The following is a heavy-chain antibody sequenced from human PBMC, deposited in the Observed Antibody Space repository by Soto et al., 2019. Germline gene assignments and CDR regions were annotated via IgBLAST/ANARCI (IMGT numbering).Heavy chain of an antibody. J-gene: IGHJ5*02. V-gene: IGHV4-39*01. CDR2: IYYSGIT. D-gene: IGHD3-22*01. CDR3: ARSNSGYYKWFDP. Sequence: PSEPLSLTCTVSGDSISNSNYYWGWIRQPPGKGLEWIANIYYSGITYCNPSLKSRVAISVDTSKNQFSLKLSSVTAADTAIYYCARSNSGYYKWFDPWGQGTLVTVSS. CDR1: GDSISNSNYY.